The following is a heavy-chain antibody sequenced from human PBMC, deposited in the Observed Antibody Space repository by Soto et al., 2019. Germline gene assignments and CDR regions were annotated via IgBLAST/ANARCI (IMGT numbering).Heavy chain of an antibody. V-gene: IGHV3-30*18. CDR2: ISYDGSNK. CDR1: GFTFSSYG. J-gene: IGHJ6*02. Sequence: LRLSCAASGFTFSSYGMHWVRQAPGKGLEWVAVISYDGSNKYYADSVKGRFTISRDNSKNTLYLQMNSLRAEDTAVYYCANGGYDYGAADYYYYYGMDVWGQGTTVTAP. D-gene: IGHD5-12*01. CDR3: ANGGYDYGAADYYYYYGMDV.